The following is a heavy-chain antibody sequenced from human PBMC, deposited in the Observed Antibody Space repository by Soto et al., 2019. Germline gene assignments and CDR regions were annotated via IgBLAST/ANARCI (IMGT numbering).Heavy chain of an antibody. CDR1: GGSVSSGSYY. J-gene: IGHJ6*02. CDR2: IYYSGST. CDR3: ARAGVVVPAAIAYYYYGMDV. Sequence: ETLSLTCTVSGGSVSSGSYYWSWIRQPPGKGLEWIGYIYYSGSTNYNPSLKSRATISVDTSKNQFSLKLSSVTAADTAVYYCARAGVVVPAAIAYYYYGMDVWGQGTTVTVSS. D-gene: IGHD2-2*01. V-gene: IGHV4-61*01.